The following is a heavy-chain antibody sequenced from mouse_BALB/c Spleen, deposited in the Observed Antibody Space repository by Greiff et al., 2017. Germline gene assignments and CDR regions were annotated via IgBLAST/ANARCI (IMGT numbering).Heavy chain of an antibody. CDR3: ARSARATPYAMDY. D-gene: IGHD3-1*01. V-gene: IGHV1-7*01. Sequence: VKLQESGAELAKPGASVKMSCKASGYTFTSYWMHWVKQRPGQGLEWIGYINPSTGYTEYNQKFKDKATLTADKSSSTAYMQLSSLTSEDSAVYYCARSARATPYAMDYWGQGTSVTVSS. CDR1: GYTFTSYW. J-gene: IGHJ4*01. CDR2: INPSTGYT.